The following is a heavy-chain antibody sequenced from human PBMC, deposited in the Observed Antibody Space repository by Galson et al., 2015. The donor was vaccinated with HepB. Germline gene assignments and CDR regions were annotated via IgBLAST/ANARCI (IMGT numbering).Heavy chain of an antibody. CDR1: GYTFTTFK. J-gene: IGHJ4*02. Sequence: PGYTFTTFKIHWVRQAPGQGLEWMGWINVGNGDTQYSQKFQGRVTVTGDASANTAYMEVSSLRTEDTAVYYCARDEVDWGQGTLVTVS. CDR3: ARDEVD. V-gene: IGHV1-3*01. CDR2: INVGNGDT. D-gene: IGHD2-15*01.